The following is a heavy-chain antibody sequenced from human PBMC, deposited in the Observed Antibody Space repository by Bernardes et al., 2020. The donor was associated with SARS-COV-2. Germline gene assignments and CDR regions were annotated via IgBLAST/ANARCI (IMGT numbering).Heavy chain of an antibody. CDR2: ISGSGGST. CDR3: AKDHFTIYDSSGYHSGEGSVV. Sequence: GGSLRLSCAASGFTFSSYAMSWVRQAPGKGLEWVSAISGSGGSTYYADSVKGRFTISRDNSKNTLYLQMNSLRAEDTAVYYCAKDHFTIYDSSGYHSGEGSVVGGQGTLVTVSS. V-gene: IGHV3-23*01. CDR1: GFTFSSYA. J-gene: IGHJ4*02. D-gene: IGHD3-22*01.